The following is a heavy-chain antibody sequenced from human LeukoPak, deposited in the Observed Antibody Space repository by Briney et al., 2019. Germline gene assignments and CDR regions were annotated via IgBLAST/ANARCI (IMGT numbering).Heavy chain of an antibody. CDR1: GYSFTSYW. V-gene: IGHV5-51*01. J-gene: IGHJ3*02. CDR2: IYPGDSDT. Sequence: GESLKISCKGSGYSFTSYWIGWVRQVPGKGLEWMGIIYPGDSDTRYSPSFQGQVTISADKSISTAYLQWSSLKASDTAMYYCARHLFSWEAPPDAFDIWGQGTMVTVSS. CDR3: ARHLFSWEAPPDAFDI. D-gene: IGHD1-26*01.